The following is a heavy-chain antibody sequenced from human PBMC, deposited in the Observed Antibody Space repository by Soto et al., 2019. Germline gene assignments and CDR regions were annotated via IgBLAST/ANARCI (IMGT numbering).Heavy chain of an antibody. V-gene: IGHV1-18*01. CDR3: ASSTDGSGSKNFDY. Sequence: ASVKVSCKASGYTFTSYGISWVRQAPGQGLEWMGWISAYNGNTNYAQKLQGRVTMTTDTSTSTAYMELRSLRSDDTAVYYCASSTDGSGSKNFDYWGQGTLVTVSS. CDR2: ISAYNGNT. CDR1: GYTFTSYG. J-gene: IGHJ4*02. D-gene: IGHD3-10*01.